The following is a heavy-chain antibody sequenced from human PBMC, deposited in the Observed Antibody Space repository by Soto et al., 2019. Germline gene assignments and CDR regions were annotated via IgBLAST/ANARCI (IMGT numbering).Heavy chain of an antibody. Sequence: QVQLLESGGGVVQPGTSLRLSCAASGFTFVKYDMHWVRQAPGKGLEWVAVIWYDGSHQYSADSVKGRFTISRDNTKNTVDLQMTSLGVADTAVYFCARLGAHHSLDVWGQGTRVIVSS. J-gene: IGHJ3*01. V-gene: IGHV3-33*01. CDR2: IWYDGSHQ. CDR1: GFTFVKYD. CDR3: ARLGAHHSLDV. D-gene: IGHD1-26*01.